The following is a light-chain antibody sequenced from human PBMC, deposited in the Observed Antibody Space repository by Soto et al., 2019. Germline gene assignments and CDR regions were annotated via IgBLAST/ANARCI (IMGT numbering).Light chain of an antibody. CDR3: QQYTNTNNPWM. V-gene: IGKV1-5*01. CDR1: KTISTW. Sequence: DIQVTQSPATLSATLGARVTITCRAIKTISTWMDWYQQKPGKAPKLLVYDASTLQSGVASRFSGSGSGTEFTLIISGLQPDDSATYYCQQYTNTNNPWMLGQGTKVDI. J-gene: IGKJ1*01. CDR2: DAS.